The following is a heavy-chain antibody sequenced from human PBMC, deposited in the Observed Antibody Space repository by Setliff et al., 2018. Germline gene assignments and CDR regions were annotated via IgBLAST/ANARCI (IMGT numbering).Heavy chain of an antibody. D-gene: IGHD3-10*01. CDR1: GASVGSSNYY. CDR3: ARDNKWGNSYSGSGTYSRWFDP. V-gene: IGHV4-39*07. J-gene: IGHJ5*02. CDR2: VFYNGNA. Sequence: SETLSLTCIVSGASVGSSNYYWGWVRQSPEKGLQWVGSVFYNGNAYYNPSLKGRVTVSVDRSNNQFSLKLSYVTAADTAVYFCARDNKWGNSYSGSGTYSRWFDPWGQGTLVTVSS.